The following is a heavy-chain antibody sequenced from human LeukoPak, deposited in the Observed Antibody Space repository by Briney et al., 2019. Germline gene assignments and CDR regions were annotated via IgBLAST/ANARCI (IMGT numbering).Heavy chain of an antibody. CDR1: GFTFSSHA. J-gene: IGHJ4*02. Sequence: SGGSLRLSCAASGFTFSSHAMNWVRQAPGKGLEWVAVISYDGSNKYYADSVTGRFTISRDNSKNTLYLQMISLRDEDTAVYYCARGYYGSGRYFDDWGQGTLVTVSS. D-gene: IGHD3-10*01. CDR3: ARGYYGSGRYFDD. CDR2: ISYDGSNK. V-gene: IGHV3-30*04.